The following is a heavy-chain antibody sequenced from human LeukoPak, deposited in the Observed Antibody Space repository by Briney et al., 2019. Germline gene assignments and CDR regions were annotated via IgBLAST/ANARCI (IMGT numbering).Heavy chain of an antibody. CDR3: AKSSGNYLNYYYYMDV. D-gene: IGHD3-10*01. J-gene: IGHJ6*03. CDR2: ISGSSSTI. Sequence: TGGSLRLSCAASGFTFSTYGMNWVRQAPGKGLEWVSYISGSSSTIYYADSVKGRFTISRDNAKNSLYLQMNSLRAEDTALYYCAKSSGNYLNYYYYMDVWGKGTTVTISS. CDR1: GFTFSTYG. V-gene: IGHV3-48*04.